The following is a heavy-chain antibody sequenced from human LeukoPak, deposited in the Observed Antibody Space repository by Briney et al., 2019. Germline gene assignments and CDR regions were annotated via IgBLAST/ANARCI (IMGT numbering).Heavy chain of an antibody. D-gene: IGHD3-10*01. CDR2: IYTSGST. CDR1: GGSISSGTYY. CDR3: ARDRGSYYGSGNYCFDY. Sequence: PSQTLSLTCSVSGGSISSGTYYWSWIRQPAGKGLEWIGRIYTSGSTNYNPSLKSRVTISLDTSKNQFSLKLSSVTAADTAVYYCARDRGSYYGSGNYCFDYWGQGTLVTVSS. J-gene: IGHJ4*02. V-gene: IGHV4-61*02.